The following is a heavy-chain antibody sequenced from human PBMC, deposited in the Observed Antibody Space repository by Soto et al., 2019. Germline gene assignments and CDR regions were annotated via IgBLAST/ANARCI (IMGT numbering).Heavy chain of an antibody. D-gene: IGHD6-6*01. CDR3: ARAALAARPGYYYGMDV. CDR2: IYHSGST. J-gene: IGHJ6*02. Sequence: QVQLQESGPGLVKPSGTLSLTCAVSGGSISSSNWWSWVRQPPGKGLEWIGEIYHSGSTNYNPSLKSRVTISVDKSKNQFSVKLSSVTAADTAVYYCARAALAARPGYYYGMDVWGQGTTVTVSS. V-gene: IGHV4-4*02. CDR1: GGSISSSNW.